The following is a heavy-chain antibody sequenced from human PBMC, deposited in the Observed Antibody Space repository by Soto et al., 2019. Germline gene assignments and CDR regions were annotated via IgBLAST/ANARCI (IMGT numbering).Heavy chain of an antibody. CDR1: GFTFSSYW. Sequence: GGSLRLSCAASGFTFSSYWMSWVRQAPGKGLEWVANIKQDGSEKYYVDSVKGRFTISRDNAKNSLYLQMNSLRAEDTAVYYCARVSMAWEQLVLDYWGQGTLVTVSS. CDR2: IKQDGSEK. J-gene: IGHJ4*02. CDR3: ARVSMAWEQLVLDY. D-gene: IGHD6-13*01. V-gene: IGHV3-7*01.